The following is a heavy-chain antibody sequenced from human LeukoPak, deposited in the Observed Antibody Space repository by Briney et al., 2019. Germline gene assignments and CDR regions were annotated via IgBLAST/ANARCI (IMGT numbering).Heavy chain of an antibody. J-gene: IGHJ4*02. V-gene: IGHV3-30-3*01. CDR1: GFTFSSYA. D-gene: IGHD4-17*01. CDR2: ISYDGSNK. CDR3: AIGYGDYGY. Sequence: PGGSLRLSCAASGFTFSSYAMHWVRQAPGKGLEWVAVISYDGSNKYYADSVKGRFTISRDNSKNTLYLQMNSLRAEDTAVYYCAIGYGDYGYWGQGTLVTVS.